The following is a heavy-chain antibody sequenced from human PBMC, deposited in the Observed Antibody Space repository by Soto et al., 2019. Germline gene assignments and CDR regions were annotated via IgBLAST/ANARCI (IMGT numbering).Heavy chain of an antibody. CDR2: ISGSGGSK. J-gene: IGHJ4*02. Sequence: GSLRLSCAASESIFSSYAMSWVRQAPGTGLERVSAISGSGGSKYYADSVKGRFTISRDNSKNTLYLQMNSLRAEDTVVYYCAKDFEGSSPYYFDYWGQGTLVTVSS. V-gene: IGHV3-23*01. CDR1: ESIFSSYA. D-gene: IGHD6-6*01. CDR3: AKDFEGSSPYYFDY.